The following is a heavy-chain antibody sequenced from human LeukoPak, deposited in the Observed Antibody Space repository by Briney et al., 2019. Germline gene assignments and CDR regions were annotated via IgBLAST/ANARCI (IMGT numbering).Heavy chain of an antibody. CDR3: AKTGERDY. V-gene: IGHV3-48*02. J-gene: IGHJ4*02. Sequence: GGSLRLSCAASGFTFSTYSMNWVRQAPGKGLEWVSFIDSSTRTIFYADSVKGRFTISRDNAENSLYLQMNSLRDEDTAVYYCAKTGERDYWGRGTLVTVSS. CDR1: GFTFSTYS. CDR2: IDSSTRTI. D-gene: IGHD7-27*01.